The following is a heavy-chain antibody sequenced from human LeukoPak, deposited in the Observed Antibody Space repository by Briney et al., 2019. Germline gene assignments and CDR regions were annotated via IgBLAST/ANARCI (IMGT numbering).Heavy chain of an antibody. CDR2: ISYDGSNK. J-gene: IGHJ5*02. D-gene: IGHD6-13*01. CDR3: ARRRIAAAGTLMDP. CDR1: GFTFSSYA. V-gene: IGHV3-30-3*01. Sequence: GRSLRLSCAASGFTFSSYAMYWVRQAPGKGLEWVAVISYDGSNKYYADSVKGRFTISRDNSKNTLYLQMNSLRAEDTAVYYCARRRIAAAGTLMDPWGQGTLVTVSS.